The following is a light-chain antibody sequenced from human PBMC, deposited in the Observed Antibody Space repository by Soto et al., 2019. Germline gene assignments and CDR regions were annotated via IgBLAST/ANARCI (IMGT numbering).Light chain of an antibody. V-gene: IGKV3-11*01. CDR1: QSVNSY. Sequence: EIVLTQSPATLSLSPGERATVSCRASQSVNSYFAWYQQKSGQAPRLLIYDATSRATGLPARFRGRGAGTYFTLTSSRLEAEDFAIYYWQHRIRWPITFGQGTRLEI. CDR2: DAT. CDR3: QHRIRWPIT. J-gene: IGKJ5*01.